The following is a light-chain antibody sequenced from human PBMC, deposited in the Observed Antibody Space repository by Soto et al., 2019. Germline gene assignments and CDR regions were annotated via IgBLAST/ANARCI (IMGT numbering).Light chain of an antibody. CDR3: QQYDNLPIT. Sequence: QMTQSPSTLSASVGDRVTITCRASQSISSWVAWYQQKPGKAPNLLIYDTSVLETGVPSRFSGSGSGTDFTFTISSLQPEDIGTYYCQQYDNLPITFGQGTRPEN. CDR2: DTS. V-gene: IGKV1-5*01. CDR1: QSISSW. J-gene: IGKJ5*01.